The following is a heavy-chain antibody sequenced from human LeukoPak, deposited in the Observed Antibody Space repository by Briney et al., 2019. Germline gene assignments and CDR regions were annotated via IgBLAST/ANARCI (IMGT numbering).Heavy chain of an antibody. Sequence: GGSLRLSCAASGFTFSSYWMSWVRQAPGKGLEWVANIKQDGSEKYHVDSVKGRFTISRDNAKNSLYLQMNSLRAEDTAVYYCARDYYSSSWYQWFDPWGQGTLVTVSS. V-gene: IGHV3-7*01. CDR2: IKQDGSEK. J-gene: IGHJ5*02. CDR1: GFTFSSYW. D-gene: IGHD6-13*01. CDR3: ARDYYSSSWYQWFDP.